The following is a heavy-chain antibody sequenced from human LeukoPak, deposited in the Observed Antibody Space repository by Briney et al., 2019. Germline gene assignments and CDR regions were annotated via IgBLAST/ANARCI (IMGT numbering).Heavy chain of an antibody. D-gene: IGHD3-10*01. Sequence: SETLSLTCTVSGDSISSYYWSWIRQPAGKGLEWIGHIYTSGSTNYNPSLKSRVTMSIDTSKNHFSLKLTSVTAADTAVYYCTRGLYFYGSGTYYDKKLDVWGKGTTVTISS. J-gene: IGHJ6*04. CDR3: TRGLYFYGSGTYYDKKLDV. V-gene: IGHV4-4*07. CDR1: GDSISSYY. CDR2: IYTSGST.